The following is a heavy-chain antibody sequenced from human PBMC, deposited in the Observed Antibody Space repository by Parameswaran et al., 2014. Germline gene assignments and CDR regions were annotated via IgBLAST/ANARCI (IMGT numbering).Heavy chain of an antibody. CDR2: ISGSGGST. V-gene: IGHV3-23*01. CDR3: AKLLVYYGSGSYYNGADY. Sequence: RWIRQPPGKGLEWVSAISGSGGSTYYADSVKGRFTISRDNSKNTLYLQMNSLRAEDTAVYYCAKLLVYYGSGSYYNGADYWGQGTLVTVSS. D-gene: IGHD3-10*01. J-gene: IGHJ4*02.